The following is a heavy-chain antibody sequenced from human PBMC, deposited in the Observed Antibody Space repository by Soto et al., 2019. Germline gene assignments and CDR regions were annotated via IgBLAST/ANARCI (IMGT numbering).Heavy chain of an antibody. CDR1: GFTFSSYS. CDR3: ARAGGLGAVAVDY. V-gene: IGHV3-21*04. J-gene: IGHJ4*02. CDR2: ISSSSSYI. D-gene: IGHD6-19*01. Sequence: PGGSLRLSCAASGFTFSSYSMNWVRQAPGKGLEWVSSISSSSSYIYYADSVKGRFTISRDNAKNQFSLKLSSVTAADTAVYYCARAGGLGAVAVDYWGQGTLVTVSS.